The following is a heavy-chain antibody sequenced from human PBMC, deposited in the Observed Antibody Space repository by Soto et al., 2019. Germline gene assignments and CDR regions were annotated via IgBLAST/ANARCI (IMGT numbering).Heavy chain of an antibody. V-gene: IGHV4-30-2*01. CDR2: IYHSGST. CDR3: ARGKTGTLSN. CDR1: GGSISSGGYS. Sequence: QLQLQESGSGLVKPSQTLSLTCAVSGGSISSGGYSWSWIRQPPGKGLEWIGYIYHSGSTYYNPSLKSRFTSSVDRSKNRFPRKLSSVTAADTAVDYCARGKTGTLSNWAKGPLVTFPS. J-gene: IGHJ4*02. D-gene: IGHD1-7*01.